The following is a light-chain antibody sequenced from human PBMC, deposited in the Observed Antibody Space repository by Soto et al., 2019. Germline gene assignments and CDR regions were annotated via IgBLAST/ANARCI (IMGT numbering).Light chain of an antibody. CDR1: ESIRSW. CDR3: QQYNNYPRA. Sequence: EIQMTQSHSTLSASIGDRFTITCRASESIRSWLAWYQHKPGKAPKFLIYDASSLESGVPSRFSGSGSGTEFTLTISNLQPDDFATYFCQQYNNYPRAFGQGTKVDIK. CDR2: DAS. J-gene: IGKJ1*01. V-gene: IGKV1-5*01.